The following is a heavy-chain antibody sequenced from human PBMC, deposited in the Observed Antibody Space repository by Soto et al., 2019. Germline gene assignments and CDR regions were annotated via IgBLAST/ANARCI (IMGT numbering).Heavy chain of an antibody. D-gene: IGHD6-13*01. CDR1: GGTSNNSNC. V-gene: IGHV4-4*02. CDR2: IYHSGST. J-gene: IGHJ4*02. Sequence: QMQLQGSGPGLVKPSGTLSPTCAVSGGTSNNSNCCRWVRKPPGTGLGWIGEIYHSGSTNYNPSLKYRVTISVEKYRNQYYLKLSSVTPADTAVYYCARFSGAGTYLDYWGQGTLVTVSS. CDR3: ARFSGAGTYLDY.